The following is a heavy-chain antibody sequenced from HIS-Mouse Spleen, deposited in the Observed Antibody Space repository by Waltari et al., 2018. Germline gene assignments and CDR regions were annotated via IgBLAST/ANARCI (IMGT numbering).Heavy chain of an antibody. CDR3: AREIPYSSSWYDWYFDL. V-gene: IGHV4-39*07. CDR2: IYYSGST. CDR1: GGSISSSSYY. J-gene: IGHJ2*01. D-gene: IGHD6-13*01. Sequence: QLQLQASGPGLAKPSETLSLTCTVSGGSISSSSYYSGWIRQPPGKGLEWIGSIYYSGSTYYNPSLKSRVTISVDTSKNQFSLKLSSVTAADTAVYYCAREIPYSSSWYDWYFDLWGRGTLVTVSS.